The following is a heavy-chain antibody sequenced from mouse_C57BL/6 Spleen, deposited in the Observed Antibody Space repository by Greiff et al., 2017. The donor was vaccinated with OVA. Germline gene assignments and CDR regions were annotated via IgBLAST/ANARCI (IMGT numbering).Heavy chain of an antibody. D-gene: IGHD2-4*01. CDR2: ISGGGGNT. CDR1: GFTFSSYT. CDR3: ARQDYPSYFDY. J-gene: IGHJ2*01. Sequence: EVMLVESGGGLVKPGGSLKLSCAASGFTFSSYTMSWVRQTPEKRLEWVATISGGGGNTYYPDSVKGRFTISRDNAKNTLYLQMSSLRSEDTALYYCARQDYPSYFDYWGQGTTLTVSS. V-gene: IGHV5-9*01.